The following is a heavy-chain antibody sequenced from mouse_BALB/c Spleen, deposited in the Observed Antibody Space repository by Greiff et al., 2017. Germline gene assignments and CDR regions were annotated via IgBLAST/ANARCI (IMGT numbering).Heavy chain of an antibody. CDR1: GYTFTDYE. D-gene: IGHD1-1*01. Sequence: QVQLKESGAELVRPGASVTLSCKASGYTFTDYEMHWVKQTPVHGLEWIGAIDPETGGTAYNQKFKGKATLTADKSSSTAYMELRSLTSEDSAVYYCTNYYYHYFDYWGQGTTLTVSS. CDR3: TNYYYHYFDY. CDR2: IDPETGGT. J-gene: IGHJ2*01. V-gene: IGHV1-15*01.